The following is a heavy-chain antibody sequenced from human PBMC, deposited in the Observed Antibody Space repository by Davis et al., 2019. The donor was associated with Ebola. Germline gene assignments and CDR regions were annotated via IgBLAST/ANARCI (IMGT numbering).Heavy chain of an antibody. Sequence: GESLKISCAASGFTFSSYEMNWVRQAPGKGLEWVSYISSSGSTIYYADSVKGRFTISRDNAKNSLYLQMNSLRAEDTAVYYCARVPVGYYYYGMDVWGQGTMVTVSS. D-gene: IGHD1-26*01. CDR1: GFTFSSYE. CDR3: ARVPVGYYYYGMDV. J-gene: IGHJ6*02. V-gene: IGHV3-48*03. CDR2: ISSSGSTI.